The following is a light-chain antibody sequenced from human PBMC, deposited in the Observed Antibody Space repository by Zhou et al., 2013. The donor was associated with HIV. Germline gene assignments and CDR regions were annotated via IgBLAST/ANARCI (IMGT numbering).Light chain of an antibody. V-gene: IGKV1-13*02. CDR1: QGISSA. CDR3: QQFNSYPRT. CDR2: DAS. Sequence: AIQLTQSPSSLSASVGDRVTITCRASQGISSALAWYQQKPGKAPKLLIFDASSLESGVPSRFSGSGSGTDFTLTISTLQPEDFATYYCQQFNSYPRTFGQGTKVEIK. J-gene: IGKJ1*01.